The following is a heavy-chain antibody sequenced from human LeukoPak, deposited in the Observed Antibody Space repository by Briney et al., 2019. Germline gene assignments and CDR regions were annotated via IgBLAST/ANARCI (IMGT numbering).Heavy chain of an antibody. J-gene: IGHJ4*02. V-gene: IGHV4-4*07. CDR1: GGSISSYY. CDR2: IYTSGST. CDR3: ARDSITIFGVVITFDY. Sequence: SETLSLTCTVSGGSISSYYWSWIRQPAGKGVQWIGRIYTSGSTNYNPSLKSRVTMSVDTSKNQFSLKLSSVTAADTAVYYCARDSITIFGVVITFDYWGQGTLVTVSS. D-gene: IGHD3-3*01.